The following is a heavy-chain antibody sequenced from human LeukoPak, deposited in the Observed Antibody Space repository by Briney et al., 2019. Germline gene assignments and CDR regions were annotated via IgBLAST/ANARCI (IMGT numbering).Heavy chain of an antibody. Sequence: GASVKVSCKASGYTFTDYYMHWVRQAPGQGLEWLGWINPNSGGTNYAQKFQGRVTMTRDTSISTAYMELSRLRSGDTAVYYCAREYYDSSAYNQEAIDYWGQGTLVTVSS. CDR2: INPNSGGT. CDR3: AREYYDSSAYNQEAIDY. J-gene: IGHJ4*02. V-gene: IGHV1-2*02. D-gene: IGHD3-22*01. CDR1: GYTFTDYY.